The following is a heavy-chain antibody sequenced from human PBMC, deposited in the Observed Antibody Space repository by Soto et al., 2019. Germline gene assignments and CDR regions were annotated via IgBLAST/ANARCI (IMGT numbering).Heavy chain of an antibody. CDR1: GGSISSYY. CDR3: AAPVYGSGSYSGMDV. V-gene: IGHV4-59*01. J-gene: IGHJ6*02. D-gene: IGHD3-10*01. CDR2: IYYSGGT. Sequence: SETLSLTCTVSGGSISSYYWSWIRQPPGKGLEWIGYIYYSGGTNYNPSLKSRVTISVDTSKNQFSLKLTSVTAADTAVYYCAAPVYGSGSYSGMDVWGQGTTVTVSS.